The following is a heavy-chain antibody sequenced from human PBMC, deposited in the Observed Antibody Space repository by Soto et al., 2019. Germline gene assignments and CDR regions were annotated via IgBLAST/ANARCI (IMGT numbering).Heavy chain of an antibody. J-gene: IGHJ6*02. V-gene: IGHV4-34*01. CDR3: ARTRDDFWSGYLYYYGMDV. Sequence: PSETVSLTCAVYGGSFSGYYWSWIRQPPGKGLEWIGESNHSGSTNYNPSLKSRVTISVDTSKNQFSLKLSSVTAADTAVYYCARTRDDFWSGYLYYYGMDVWGQGTTVTVSS. CDR2: SNHSGST. D-gene: IGHD3-3*01. CDR1: GGSFSGYY.